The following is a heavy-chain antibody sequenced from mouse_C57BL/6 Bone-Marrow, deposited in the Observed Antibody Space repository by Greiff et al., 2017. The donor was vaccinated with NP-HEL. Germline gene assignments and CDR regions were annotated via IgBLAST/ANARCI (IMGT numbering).Heavy chain of an antibody. V-gene: IGHV1-69*01. CDR1: GYTFTSYW. D-gene: IGHD2-5*01. CDR3: ARRGLYSNYGDRYYFDY. Sequence: QVQLKESGAELVMPGASVKLSCKASGYTFTSYWMHWVKQRPGQGLEWIGEIDPSDSYTNYNQKFKGKSTLTVDKSSSTAYMQLSSLTSEDSAVYYCARRGLYSNYGDRYYFDYWGQGTTLTVSS. CDR2: IDPSDSYT. J-gene: IGHJ2*01.